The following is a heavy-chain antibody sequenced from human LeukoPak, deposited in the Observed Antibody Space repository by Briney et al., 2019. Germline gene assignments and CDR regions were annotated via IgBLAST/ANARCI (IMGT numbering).Heavy chain of an antibody. J-gene: IGHJ6*03. Sequence: SETLSLTCTVSGGSISSYYWSWIRQPAGKGLEWIGRIYTSGSTNYNPSLKSRVTMSVDTSKNQFSLKLSSVTAADTAVYYCARGLIVPAASASYYYYYMDVWGKGTTVTVSS. CDR2: IYTSGST. CDR1: GGSISSYY. D-gene: IGHD2-2*01. CDR3: ARGLIVPAASASYYYYYMDV. V-gene: IGHV4-4*07.